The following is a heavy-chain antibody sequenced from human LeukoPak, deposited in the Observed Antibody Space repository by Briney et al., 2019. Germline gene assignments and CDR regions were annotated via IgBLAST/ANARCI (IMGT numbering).Heavy chain of an antibody. D-gene: IGHD3-10*01. Sequence: GGSLRLSCAASGFTFSSCGMSWVRQTPGKGLEWVSGISSSSTTYYVDSVKGRFTISRDNSKNTLYLQMNSLRADDTAVYYCAKRGLMGFDYWGQGTLVTVSS. CDR3: AKRGLMGFDY. CDR2: ISSSSTT. CDR1: GFTFSSCG. V-gene: IGHV3-23*01. J-gene: IGHJ4*02.